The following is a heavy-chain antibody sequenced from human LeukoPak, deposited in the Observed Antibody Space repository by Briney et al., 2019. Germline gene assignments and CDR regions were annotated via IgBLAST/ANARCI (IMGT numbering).Heavy chain of an antibody. CDR3: ARHVVAVTIRVYFDY. J-gene: IGHJ4*02. Sequence: GGSLRLSCVGSGFSLSRYWMSWVRQAPGRGLEWVANIKQDGGEKYYVDSVKGRFTISRDNAKNSLYLHMNSLGAEDTAVYYCARHVVAVTIRVYFDYWGQGTLVTVSS. CDR2: IKQDGGEK. D-gene: IGHD2-21*02. CDR1: GFSLSRYW. V-gene: IGHV3-7*01.